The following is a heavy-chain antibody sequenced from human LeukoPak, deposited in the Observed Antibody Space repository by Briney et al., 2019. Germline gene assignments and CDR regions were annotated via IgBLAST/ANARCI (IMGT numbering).Heavy chain of an antibody. CDR1: GFTFSSYG. V-gene: IGHV4-39*07. CDR2: IYYSGST. Sequence: GSLRLSCAASGFTFSSYGMHWVRQPPGKGLEWIGSIYYSGSTYYNPSLKSRVTISVDTSKNQFSLKLSSVTAADTAVYYCYIAVAGTKGYFDYWGQGTLVTVSS. J-gene: IGHJ4*02. D-gene: IGHD6-19*01. CDR3: YIAVAGTKGYFDY.